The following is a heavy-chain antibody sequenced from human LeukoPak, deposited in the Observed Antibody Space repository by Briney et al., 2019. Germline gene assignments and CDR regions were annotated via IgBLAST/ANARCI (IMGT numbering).Heavy chain of an antibody. V-gene: IGHV2-5*01. CDR3: AYTLEPSWFDP. D-gene: IGHD1-1*01. J-gene: IGHJ5*02. CDR2: IYWNDDK. CDR1: GFSLSTSGVG. Sequence: SGPTLVNPTQTLTLTCTFSGFSLSTSGVGVGWIRQPPVKALEGLALIYWNDDKRYSPSLKSRLTITKDTSKNQVVLTMTNMDPVDTATYYCAYTLEPSWFDPWGQGTLVTVSS.